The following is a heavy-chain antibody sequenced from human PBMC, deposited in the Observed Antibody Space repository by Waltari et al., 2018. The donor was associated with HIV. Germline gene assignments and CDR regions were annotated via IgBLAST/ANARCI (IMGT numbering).Heavy chain of an antibody. D-gene: IGHD5-18*01. V-gene: IGHV3-33*01. Sequence: QVQLVESGGGVVQPGRSLRLSCAASGFTFSSYGMHWVRQAPGKGREWVAVIWYDGSNKYYADSVKGRFIISRDNSKNTLYLEMNSLRVEDTAVYYCARRDGYNVVDFWGQGTLVTVSS. J-gene: IGHJ4*02. CDR2: IWYDGSNK. CDR3: ARRDGYNVVDF. CDR1: GFTFSSYG.